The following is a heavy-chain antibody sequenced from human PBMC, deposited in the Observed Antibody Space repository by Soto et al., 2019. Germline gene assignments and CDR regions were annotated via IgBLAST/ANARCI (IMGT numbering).Heavy chain of an antibody. CDR3: ASEFPRGAYNSPIGFEH. D-gene: IGHD1-20*01. CDR1: GYTFTNFY. J-gene: IGHJ1*01. CDR2: INPKGGST. Sequence: QVQLVQSGAEVKKPGASVKVSCKASGYTFTNFYIHWVRQAPGHGLEWMGIINPKGGSTRSAQRCRGRLTVTRDTSTSTVYMELSALGSEETAVDLCASEFPRGAYNSPIGFEHWGQGTLVTVSS. V-gene: IGHV1-46*03.